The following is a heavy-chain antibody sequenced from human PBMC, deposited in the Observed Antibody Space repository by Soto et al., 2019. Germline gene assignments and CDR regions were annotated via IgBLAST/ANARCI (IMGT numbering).Heavy chain of an antibody. Sequence: GGSLRLSCAASGFTFSSYSMNWVRQAPGKGLEWVSSISSSSSYIYYADSVKGRFTISRDNAKNSLYLQMNSLRAEDTAVYYCARDATYYYDSSGYYSYGMDVWGQGTTVTVSS. CDR1: GFTFSSYS. CDR3: ARDATYYYDSSGYYSYGMDV. CDR2: ISSSSSYI. J-gene: IGHJ6*02. D-gene: IGHD3-22*01. V-gene: IGHV3-21*01.